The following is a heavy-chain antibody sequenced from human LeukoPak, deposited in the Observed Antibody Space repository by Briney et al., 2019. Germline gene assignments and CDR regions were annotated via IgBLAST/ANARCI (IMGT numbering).Heavy chain of an antibody. CDR2: IHYSGST. CDR1: GGSMSPYY. V-gene: IGHV4-59*01. Sequence: SGTLSLTCTVSGGSMSPYYWNWIRQTPGKGLEWIGYIHYSGSTDYNPSLKSRVTMSVDTSKNQFSLKLNSVTAADTAVYYCARDPSGWPDYWGQGTLVTVSS. CDR3: ARDPSGWPDY. J-gene: IGHJ4*02. D-gene: IGHD6-19*01.